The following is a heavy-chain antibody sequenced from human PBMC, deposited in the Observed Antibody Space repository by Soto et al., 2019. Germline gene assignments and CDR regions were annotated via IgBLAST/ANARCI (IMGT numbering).Heavy chain of an antibody. CDR2: IYYSGST. V-gene: IGHV4-39*02. D-gene: IGHD6-19*01. CDR3: AREGYSSGWYAFDY. J-gene: IGHJ4*02. Sequence: SETLSLTCTVSGGSISSSSYYWGWIRQPPGKGLEWIGSIYYSGSTYYNPSLKSRVTISVDTSKNQFSLKLSSVTAADTAVYYCAREGYSSGWYAFDYWGKGTLVTVSS. CDR1: GGSISSSSYY.